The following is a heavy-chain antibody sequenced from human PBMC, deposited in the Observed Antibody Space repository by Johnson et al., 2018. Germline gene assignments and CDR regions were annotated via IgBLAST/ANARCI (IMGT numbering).Heavy chain of an antibody. Sequence: QVQLVESGGGLVKPGGSLRLSCAASGFTFSSYSMNWVRPAPGKGLEWVAVISYDGSNKYYADSVKGRFTISRDNSKNTLYLQMNSLRAEDTAVYYWARGFGGVYDTPPGYFKHWGQGTRVTVSS. V-gene: IGHV3-30*03. CDR1: GFTFSSYS. CDR2: ISYDGSNK. D-gene: IGHD3-3*01. CDR3: ARGFGGVYDTPPGYFKH. J-gene: IGHJ1*01.